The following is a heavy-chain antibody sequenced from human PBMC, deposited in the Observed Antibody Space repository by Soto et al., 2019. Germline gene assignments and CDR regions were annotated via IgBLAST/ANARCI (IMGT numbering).Heavy chain of an antibody. CDR1: GGSISSSNW. J-gene: IGHJ6*02. CDR2: IYHSGST. Sequence: SETLSLTCTVSGGSISSSNWWSWVRQPPGKGLEWIGEIYHSGSTNYNPSLKSRVTISVDKSKNQFSLKLSSVTAADTAVYYCAGTDYYYGMDVWGQGTTVTVSS. V-gene: IGHV4-4*02. CDR3: AGTDYYYGMDV.